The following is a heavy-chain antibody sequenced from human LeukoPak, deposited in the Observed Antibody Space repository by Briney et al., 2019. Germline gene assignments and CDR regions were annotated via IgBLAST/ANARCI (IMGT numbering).Heavy chain of an antibody. CDR3: ARESDGYTDDAFDI. Sequence: PSETLSLTCTVSGGSISTYYWNWIRHPPGKGLEWIAYIYYSGSTNYNPSLKSRVTISVDTSKHQSSLELSSVTAADTAVYYCARESDGYTDDAFDIWGQGTMVTVSS. D-gene: IGHD5-24*01. V-gene: IGHV4-59*01. J-gene: IGHJ3*02. CDR1: GGSISTYY. CDR2: IYYSGST.